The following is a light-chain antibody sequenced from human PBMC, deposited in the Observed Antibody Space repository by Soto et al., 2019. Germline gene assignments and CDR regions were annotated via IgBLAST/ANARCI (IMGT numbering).Light chain of an antibody. CDR3: VAWDDNLKGVM. V-gene: IGLV1-44*01. J-gene: IGLJ3*02. CDR2: RDS. Sequence: QSVLAQPPSASVTPVPSVTISCSGSSSNIGSNAVNWYQQFPVTAPKLLFSRDSQRPSGVPDRFSGSKSGTYASLAISGLQSEDEADYYCVAWDDNLKGVMFGGGTQLTVL. CDR1: SSNIGSNA.